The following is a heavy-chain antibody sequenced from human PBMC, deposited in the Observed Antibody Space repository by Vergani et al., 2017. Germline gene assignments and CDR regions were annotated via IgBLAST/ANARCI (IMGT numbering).Heavy chain of an antibody. CDR3: AGTGVAVASSGGMDV. CDR2: INPNSGGT. J-gene: IGHJ6*02. Sequence: QVQLVQSGAEVKKPGASVTVSCKASGYTFTGYYMHWVRQAPGQGVEWMGWINPNSGGTNYAQKFQGWVTMTRDTSISTAYMGLSRLRSDETAVYYCAGTGVAVASSGGMDVWGQGTTVTVSS. V-gene: IGHV1-2*04. D-gene: IGHD6-19*01. CDR1: GYTFTGYY.